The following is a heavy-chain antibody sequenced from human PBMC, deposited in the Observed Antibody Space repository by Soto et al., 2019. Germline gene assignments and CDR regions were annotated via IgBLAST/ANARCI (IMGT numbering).Heavy chain of an antibody. CDR3: ARGQRFSDSFDP. J-gene: IGHJ5*02. CDR1: GGAISGYY. D-gene: IGHD6-25*01. V-gene: IGHV4-4*07. Sequence: QVQLQESGPGLVKPSETLSLTCTVSGGAISGYYWTWIRQPAGKGLEWIGRIYSSGGTKYNPSPKSRVDMSLDMSKNQFSLRLNSVTAADTAVYFCARGQRFSDSFDPWGQGTLVTVSS. CDR2: IYSSGGT.